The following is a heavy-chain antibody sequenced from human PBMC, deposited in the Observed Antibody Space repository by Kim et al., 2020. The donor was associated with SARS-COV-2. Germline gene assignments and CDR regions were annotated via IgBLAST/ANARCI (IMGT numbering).Heavy chain of an antibody. Sequence: SETLSLTCAVYGGSFSGYYWSWIRQPPGKGLEWIGEINHSGSTNYNPSLKSRVTISVDTSKNQFSLKLSSVTAADTAVYYCARGKLMVYAIGGLVAVAPAPVVLDVWGQGTTVTVSS. CDR3: ARGKLMVYAIGGLVAVAPAPVVLDV. D-gene: IGHD2-8*01. CDR1: GGSFSGYY. V-gene: IGHV4-34*01. J-gene: IGHJ6*02. CDR2: INHSGST.